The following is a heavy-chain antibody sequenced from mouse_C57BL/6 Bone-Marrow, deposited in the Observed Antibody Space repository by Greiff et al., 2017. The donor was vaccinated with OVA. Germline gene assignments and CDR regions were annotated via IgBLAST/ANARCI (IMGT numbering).Heavy chain of an antibody. CDR2: IYPGSGNT. Sequence: QVQLKQSGAELVRPGASVKLSCKASGYTFTDYYINWVKQRPGQGLEWIARIYPGSGNTYYNEKFKGKATLTAEKSSSTAYMQLSSLTSEDSAVYFCARGLLRYSAWFAYWGQGTLVTVSA. CDR3: ARGLLRYSAWFAY. J-gene: IGHJ3*01. V-gene: IGHV1-76*01. CDR1: GYTFTDYY. D-gene: IGHD1-1*01.